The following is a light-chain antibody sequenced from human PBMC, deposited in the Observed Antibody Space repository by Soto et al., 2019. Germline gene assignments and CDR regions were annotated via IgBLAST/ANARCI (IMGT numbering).Light chain of an antibody. V-gene: IGLV1-40*01. CDR1: SSNIGARYD. J-gene: IGLJ3*02. CDR2: AXX. CDR3: QSYDSSLSGWV. Sequence: QSVLTQPPSVSGAPGQRVTISCTGSSSNIGARYDVHWYQQFPGTAPKLLICAXXNRPSGXXXRFSGSKSGTSASLAITGLQAEDEXXYYCQSYDSSLSGWVFGGGTKLTVL.